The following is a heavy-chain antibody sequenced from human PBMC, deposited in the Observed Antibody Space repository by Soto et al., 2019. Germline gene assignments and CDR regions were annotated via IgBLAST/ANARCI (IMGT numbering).Heavy chain of an antibody. D-gene: IGHD6-6*01. CDR1: GGSVSSGSYY. Sequence: QVQLQESGPGLVKPSETLSLTCTVSGGSVSSGSYYWSWIRQPPGNGLEWIGYIYYSGSTNYNPSLKSRVTISVDTSKNQFSLKLSSVTAADTAVYYCARVFPYGSSSNYFDYWGQGTLVTVSS. CDR3: ARVFPYGSSSNYFDY. J-gene: IGHJ4*02. V-gene: IGHV4-61*01. CDR2: IYYSGST.